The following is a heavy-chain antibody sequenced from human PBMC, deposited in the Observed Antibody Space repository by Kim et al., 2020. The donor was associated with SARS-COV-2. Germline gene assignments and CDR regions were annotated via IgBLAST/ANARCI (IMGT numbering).Heavy chain of an antibody. CDR1: GGSISSGTYY. CDR2: IYYSGST. CDR3: ARVNPQYCRGGSCYSNWFDP. D-gene: IGHD2-15*01. J-gene: IGHJ5*02. Sequence: SETLSLTCTVSGGSISSGTYYWGWIRQPPGKGLEWIGSIYYSGSTYYNPSLKSRVTISVDTSKNQLSLKLSSVTAADTAVYYCARVNPQYCRGGSCYSNWFDPWGQGTLVIVSS. V-gene: IGHV4-39*07.